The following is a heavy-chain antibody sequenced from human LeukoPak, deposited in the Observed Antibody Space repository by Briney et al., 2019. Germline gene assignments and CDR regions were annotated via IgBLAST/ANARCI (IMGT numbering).Heavy chain of an antibody. CDR1: GGTFSSYA. V-gene: IGHV1-69*13. J-gene: IGHJ5*02. Sequence: SVKVSCKASGGTFSSYAISWVRQAPGQGLEWMGGIIPIFGTANYAQKFQGRVTITADESTSTAYMELSSLRSEDTAVYYCARETYDSSGYYYHWFDPWGQGTLVTVSS. CDR2: IIPIFGTA. CDR3: ARETYDSSGYYYHWFDP. D-gene: IGHD3-22*01.